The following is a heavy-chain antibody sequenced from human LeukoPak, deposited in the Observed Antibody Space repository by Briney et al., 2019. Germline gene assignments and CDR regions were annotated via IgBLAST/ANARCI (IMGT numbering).Heavy chain of an antibody. CDR1: GFTFSSYG. Sequence: GGSLRLSCAASGFTFSSYGMHWVRQAPGKGLEWVASIRYDGSNKYYADSVKGRFTISRDNSKNTLYLQMNSLRAEDTAVYYCAKDAKPRFLPQNWFDPWGQGPLVTVSS. CDR3: AKDAKPRFLPQNWFDP. V-gene: IGHV3-30*02. J-gene: IGHJ5*02. D-gene: IGHD3-3*01. CDR2: IRYDGSNK.